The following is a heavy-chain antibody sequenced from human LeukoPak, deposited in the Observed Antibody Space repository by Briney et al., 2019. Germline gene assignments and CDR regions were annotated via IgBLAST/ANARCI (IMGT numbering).Heavy chain of an antibody. CDR2: IYPGDSDT. CDR3: ARHTEDYDGNSAFDY. Sequence: GESLKISCKGSGYSFTSYWIGWVRQMPGKGLEWMGIIYPGDSDTRYSPSFQGQVAISADKSISTAYLQWSSLKASDTAMYYCARHTEDYDGNSAFDYWGQGTLVTVSS. CDR1: GYSFTSYW. V-gene: IGHV5-51*01. J-gene: IGHJ4*02. D-gene: IGHD4-23*01.